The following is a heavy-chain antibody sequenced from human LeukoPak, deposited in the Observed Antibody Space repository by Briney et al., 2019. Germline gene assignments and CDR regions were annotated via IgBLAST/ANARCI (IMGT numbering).Heavy chain of an antibody. CDR3: ASETNCSGGSCYQT. CDR1: GFTFSSYG. V-gene: IGHV3-33*01. J-gene: IGHJ5*02. Sequence: GRSLRLSCAASGFTFSSYGMHWVRQAPGKGLEWVAVIWYDGSNKYYADSVKGRFTISRDNSKNTLYLQMNSLGAEDAAVYYCASETNCSGGSCYQTWGQGTLVTVSS. D-gene: IGHD2-15*01. CDR2: IWYDGSNK.